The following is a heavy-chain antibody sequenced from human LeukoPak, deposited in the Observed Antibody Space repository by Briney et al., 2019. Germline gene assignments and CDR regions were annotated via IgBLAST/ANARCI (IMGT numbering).Heavy chain of an antibody. CDR1: GFTFDKYW. CDR2: FNGDGSTV. V-gene: IGHV3-74*01. CDR3: VSGLIIGSNY. J-gene: IGHJ4*02. D-gene: IGHD1-20*01. Sequence: GGSLRLSCAASGFTFDKYWMYWVRQVPGKGLALVSRFNGDGSTVSYAGSVKGRFTISRDNAKNTLYLQMNSLRAEDAAVYYCVSGLIIGSNYWGQGTLVTVSS.